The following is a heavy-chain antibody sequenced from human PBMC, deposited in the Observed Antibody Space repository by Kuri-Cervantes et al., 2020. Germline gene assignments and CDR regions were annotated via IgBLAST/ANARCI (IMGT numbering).Heavy chain of an antibody. CDR2: ISGSGGST. D-gene: IGHD5-24*01. J-gene: IGHJ4*02. Sequence: GESLKISCAASGFTFSSSWMHWVCQAPGKGLEWVSAISGSGGSTYYADSVKGRFTISRDNSKNTLYLQMNSLRAEDTAVYYCAKDEDGNGYRVYFDYWGQGTLVTVSS. CDR3: AKDEDGNGYRVYFDY. CDR1: GFTFSSSW. V-gene: IGHV3-23*01.